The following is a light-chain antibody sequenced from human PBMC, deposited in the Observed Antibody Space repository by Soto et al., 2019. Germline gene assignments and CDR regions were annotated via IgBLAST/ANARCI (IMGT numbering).Light chain of an antibody. CDR1: QIFSSAY. Sequence: EVVLTQSPGTPSLSAGERASLSCRASQIFSSAYLAWYQQKPGQAPRLLVYGTSSRATGIPDRFSGSGSGTDFTLTISRLEPEDFAVYYCQQSDTFGQGTRLEIK. J-gene: IGKJ5*01. CDR3: QQSDT. CDR2: GTS. V-gene: IGKV3-20*01.